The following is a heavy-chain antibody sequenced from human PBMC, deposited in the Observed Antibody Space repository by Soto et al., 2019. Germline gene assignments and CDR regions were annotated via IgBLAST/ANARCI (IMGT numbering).Heavy chain of an antibody. V-gene: IGHV4-4*07. Sequence: SETLSLTCTVSGVSISDYYWSWIRQPAGKGLEWIGRIYSSGSNNYDPSLKSRVTMPVDTPKNQFALKLSSVTAADTAVYYCASEGTAMKLHYWGQGALVTVSS. D-gene: IGHD2-21*02. J-gene: IGHJ4*02. CDR3: ASEGTAMKLHY. CDR1: GVSISDYY. CDR2: IYSSGSN.